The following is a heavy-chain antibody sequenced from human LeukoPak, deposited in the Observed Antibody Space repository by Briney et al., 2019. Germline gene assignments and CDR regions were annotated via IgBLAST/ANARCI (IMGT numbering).Heavy chain of an antibody. D-gene: IGHD3-10*01. CDR1: GFTFDDYG. V-gene: IGHV3-20*01. J-gene: IGHJ6*02. Sequence: GGSLRLSCAASGFTFDDYGTSWVRQAPGKGLEWVSGINWNGGSTGYADSVKGRFTISRDNAKNSLYLQMNSLRAEDTALYHCARERGYYGSGPKGRTPTKNEYYYYYGMDVWGQGTTVTVSS. CDR3: ARERGYYGSGPKGRTPTKNEYYYYYGMDV. CDR2: INWNGGST.